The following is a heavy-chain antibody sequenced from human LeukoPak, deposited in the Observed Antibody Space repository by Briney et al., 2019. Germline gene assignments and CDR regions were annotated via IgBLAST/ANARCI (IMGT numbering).Heavy chain of an antibody. CDR1: AFTFRPYA. CDR2: VSGSGGST. Sequence: GGSLRLSRAASAFTFRPYAMIWVRQAPGKGLEWVSTVSGSGGSTYYADSVKGRFTISRDNSNNTLYLQMNSLRAEDTAVHYCAKGAASRGYTYVANWGQGTLVTVSS. CDR3: AKGAASRGYTYVAN. V-gene: IGHV3-23*01. D-gene: IGHD5-18*01. J-gene: IGHJ4*02.